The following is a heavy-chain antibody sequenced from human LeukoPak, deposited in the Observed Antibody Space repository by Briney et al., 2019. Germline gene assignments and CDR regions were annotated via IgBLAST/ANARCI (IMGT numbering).Heavy chain of an antibody. CDR1: GFTFSSYE. V-gene: IGHV3-48*03. Sequence: GGSLRLSCAASGFTFSSYEINWVRQAPGKGLEWVSYIRSSGSAKYYADSVKGRFTISRDNAKNSLYLQMNSLRAEDTAVYYCARLITGTTYHFDSWGQGTLVTVSS. D-gene: IGHD1-20*01. J-gene: IGHJ4*02. CDR2: IRSSGSAK. CDR3: ARLITGTTYHFDS.